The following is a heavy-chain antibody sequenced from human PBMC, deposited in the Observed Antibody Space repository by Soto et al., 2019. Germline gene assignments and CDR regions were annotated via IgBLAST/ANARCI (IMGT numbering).Heavy chain of an antibody. CDR3: ANSSPQFDWLPPGFDY. D-gene: IGHD3-9*01. CDR1: GFSLSTSGVG. J-gene: IGHJ4*02. Sequence: SGPTLVNPTQTLTLTCTFSGFSLSTSGVGVGWIRQPPGKALEWLALIYWDDDKRYSPSLKSRLTITKDTSKNQVVLTMTNMDPVDTATYYCANSSPQFDWLPPGFDYWGQGTLVTVSS. V-gene: IGHV2-5*02. CDR2: IYWDDDK.